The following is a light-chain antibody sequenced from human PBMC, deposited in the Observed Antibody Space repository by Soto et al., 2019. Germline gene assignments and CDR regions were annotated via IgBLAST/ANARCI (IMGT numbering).Light chain of an antibody. CDR1: QSLLYSSYKNNY. J-gene: IGKJ2*01. CDR2: WAS. Sequence: DIVMTQSPDSLAVSLGDRATINCKSSQSLLYSSYKNNYLAWYQQKAGQPPKLLIYWASARESGVPDRFSGGGSGTDFTLTISSLQAEDVAVYYCQQYYSAPTFGQGTKLEIK. CDR3: QQYYSAPT. V-gene: IGKV4-1*01.